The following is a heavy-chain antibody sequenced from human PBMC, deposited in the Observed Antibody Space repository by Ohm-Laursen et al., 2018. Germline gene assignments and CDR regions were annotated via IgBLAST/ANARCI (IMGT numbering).Heavy chain of an antibody. CDR1: GYTFTGYY. CDR3: ARSGNIAAAGTWYYYYYGMDV. Sequence: ASVTVSCKASGYTFTGYYMHWVRQAPGQGLEWMGWINPNSGGTNYAQKFQGRVTMTRDTSISTAYMELSRLRSDDTAVYYCARSGNIAAAGTWYYYYYGMDVWGQGTTVTVSS. V-gene: IGHV1-2*02. J-gene: IGHJ6*02. CDR2: INPNSGGT. D-gene: IGHD6-13*01.